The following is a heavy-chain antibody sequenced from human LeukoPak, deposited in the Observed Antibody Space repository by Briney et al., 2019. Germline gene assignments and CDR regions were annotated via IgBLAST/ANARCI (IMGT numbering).Heavy chain of an antibody. Sequence: GASVKVSCKASGYTFTSYGISWVRQAPGQGLEWMGGIIPIFGTANYAQKFQGRVTITADESTSTAYMELSSLRSEDTAVYYCARVAGGGDRLAGNYFDYWGQGTLVTVSS. CDR2: IIPIFGTA. V-gene: IGHV1-69*13. CDR3: ARVAGGGDRLAGNYFDY. D-gene: IGHD2-21*02. CDR1: GYTFTSYG. J-gene: IGHJ4*02.